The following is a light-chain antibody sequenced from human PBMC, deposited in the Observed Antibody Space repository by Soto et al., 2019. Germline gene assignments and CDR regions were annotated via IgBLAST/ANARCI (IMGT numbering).Light chain of an antibody. CDR1: QSVSSY. Sequence: EIVFTQSPATLSLSPGERASLSCRASQSVSSYLAWYQEKPGQAPRLLIYDASNRATGIPARFSGSGSGTDFTLTISRLEPEDVAVYYCQQYGSSGITFGQGTRLEIK. CDR2: DAS. V-gene: IGKV3-11*01. CDR3: QQYGSSGIT. J-gene: IGKJ5*01.